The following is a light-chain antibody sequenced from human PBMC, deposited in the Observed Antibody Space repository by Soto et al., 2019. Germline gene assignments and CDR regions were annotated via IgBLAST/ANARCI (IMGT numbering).Light chain of an antibody. J-gene: IGKJ2*01. CDR3: QQYNNWPRT. CDR2: GAS. Sequence: EIVMTHSPATLSVSPGERATLSCRASQSVSSNLAWYQQKPDQAPRLLIYGASTRATGIPARFSGSGSGTEFTLTISSLQSEDFAVYYCQQYNNWPRTFGQGTKLEIK. V-gene: IGKV3-15*01. CDR1: QSVSSN.